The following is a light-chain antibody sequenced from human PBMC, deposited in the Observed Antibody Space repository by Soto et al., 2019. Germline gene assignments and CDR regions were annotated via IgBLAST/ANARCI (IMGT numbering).Light chain of an antibody. CDR1: QSAYSSY. CDR3: QQYGTSLFT. Sequence: EIVLTQSPGTLALSPGDRSTLSCTSSQSAYSSYLSWYQQKPGQAPRLLIYGASNRATGIPDRFSGSGSGTDFTLTISGLEPEDFAVYYCQQYGTSLFTFGGGTQVDI. V-gene: IGKV3-20*01. CDR2: GAS. J-gene: IGKJ4*01.